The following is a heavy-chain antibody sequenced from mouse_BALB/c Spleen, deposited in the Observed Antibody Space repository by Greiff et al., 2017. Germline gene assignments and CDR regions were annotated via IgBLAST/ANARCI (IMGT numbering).Heavy chain of an antibody. CDR1: GFNIKDYY. V-gene: IGHV14-1*02. Sequence: EVKLQESGAELVRPGALVKLSCKASGFNIKDYYMHWVKQRPEQGLEWIGWIDPENGNTIYDPKFQGKASITADTSSNTAYLQLSSLTSEDTAVYYCAREDGYYPFAYWGQGTLVTVSA. J-gene: IGHJ3*01. CDR2: IDPENGNT. CDR3: AREDGYYPFAY. D-gene: IGHD2-3*01.